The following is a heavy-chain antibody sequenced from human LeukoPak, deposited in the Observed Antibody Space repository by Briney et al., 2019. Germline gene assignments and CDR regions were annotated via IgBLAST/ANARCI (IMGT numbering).Heavy chain of an antibody. Sequence: SVKVSCKASGYTFTSYDINWVRQATGQGLEWMGGIIPIFGTASYAQEFQGRVTITTDESTSTAYMELSSLRSEDTAVYYCARGGYYYDSGGYSASFDYWGQGTLVTVSS. D-gene: IGHD3-22*01. CDR3: ARGGYYYDSGGYSASFDY. J-gene: IGHJ4*02. V-gene: IGHV1-69*05. CDR1: GYTFTSYD. CDR2: IIPIFGTA.